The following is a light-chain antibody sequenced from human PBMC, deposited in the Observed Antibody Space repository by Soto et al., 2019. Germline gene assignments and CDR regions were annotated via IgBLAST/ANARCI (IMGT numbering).Light chain of an antibody. CDR1: RSDVGAYNY. J-gene: IGLJ1*01. CDR3: SSFRSGSTLYV. CDR2: EVT. V-gene: IGLV2-14*01. Sequence: QSVLTQPASVSGSPGQSIAISCTGTRSDVGAYNYVSWYQQHPGKAPKLMISEVTNRPSGVSDRFSGSKSGNTASLTISGLQAEDEADYYCSSFRSGSTLYVFGTGTKVTVL.